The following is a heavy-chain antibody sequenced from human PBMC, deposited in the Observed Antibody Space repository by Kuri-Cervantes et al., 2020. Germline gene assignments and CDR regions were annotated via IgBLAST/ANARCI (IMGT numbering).Heavy chain of an antibody. Sequence: LKISCAASGFTVSSNYMSWVRQAPGKGLEWVANIKQDGSEKYYVDSVKGRFTISRDNAKNSLYLQMNSLRAEDTAVYYCAKGVGIAVVIRFDYWGQGTLVTVSS. CDR3: AKGVGIAVVIRFDY. V-gene: IGHV3-7*03. CDR2: IKQDGSEK. CDR1: GFTVSSNY. J-gene: IGHJ4*02. D-gene: IGHD6-19*01.